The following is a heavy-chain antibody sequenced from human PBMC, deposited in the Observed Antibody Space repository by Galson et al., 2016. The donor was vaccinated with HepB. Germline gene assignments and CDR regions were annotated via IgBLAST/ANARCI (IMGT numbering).Heavy chain of an antibody. CDR1: GFSISNSW. V-gene: IGHV3-7*03. Sequence: SLRLSCAASGFSISNSWMSWVRQAPGKGLEWVAYMKQDGSGEYYVDSVKGRFTMSRDNAKNSLYLQLNSLTAEDTAIYYCVSWMSLISYWGQGTLVTVSS. CDR2: MKQDGSGE. J-gene: IGHJ4*02. CDR3: VSWMSLISY. D-gene: IGHD2-8*01.